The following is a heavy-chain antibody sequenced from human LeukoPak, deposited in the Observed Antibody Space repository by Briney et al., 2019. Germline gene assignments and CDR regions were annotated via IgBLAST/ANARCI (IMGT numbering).Heavy chain of an antibody. CDR2: ISKNSDDI. CDR3: ARVRPGYYCDY. Sequence: PGGSLRLSCVASGFTFSIYSMNWVRQAPGKGLEWVSYISKNSDDIYNADSVRGRFTISRDNAKNSLYLQMNSLRAEDTAVCYCARVRPGYYCDYWGQGILVTVSS. J-gene: IGHJ4*02. V-gene: IGHV3-21*05. CDR1: GFTFSIYS.